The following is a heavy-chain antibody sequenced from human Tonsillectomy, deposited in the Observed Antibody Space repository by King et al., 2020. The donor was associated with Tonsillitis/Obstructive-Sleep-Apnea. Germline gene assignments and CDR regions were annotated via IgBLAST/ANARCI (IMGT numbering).Heavy chain of an antibody. V-gene: IGHV3-30*04. J-gene: IGHJ4*02. CDR3: ARGWGGNFDY. D-gene: IGHD3-10*01. Sequence: VQLVQSGGGVVQPGRSLRLSCAASGFTFSSYAMIWVRQAPGKGLEWVAVISFDGSNKYYADSVKGRFTISRDNSKNTLFLQMNSPRVEDTAVYYCARGWGGNFDYWGQGTLVTVSS. CDR2: ISFDGSNK. CDR1: GFTFSSYA.